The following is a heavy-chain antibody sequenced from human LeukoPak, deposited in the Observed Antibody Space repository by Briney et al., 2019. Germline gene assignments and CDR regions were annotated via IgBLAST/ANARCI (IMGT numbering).Heavy chain of an antibody. Sequence: NPSETLSLTCTVSGGSISSSSYYWGWIRQPPGKGLEWIGSIYYSGSTYYNPSLKSRVTISVDTSKNQFSLKLSSVTAADTAVYYCARARPRPTTVTMGVGWFDPWGQGTLVTVSS. V-gene: IGHV4-39*07. D-gene: IGHD4-17*01. CDR2: IYYSGST. J-gene: IGHJ5*02. CDR1: GGSISSSSYY. CDR3: ARARPRPTTVTMGVGWFDP.